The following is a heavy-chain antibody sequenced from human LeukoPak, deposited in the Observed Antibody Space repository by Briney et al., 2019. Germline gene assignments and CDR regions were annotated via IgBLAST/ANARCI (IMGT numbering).Heavy chain of an antibody. CDR3: ARVPVYGDHERSAFDI. Sequence: SETLSLTCAVSGGSISSYYWSWIRQPPGKGLEWIGYIYYSGSTNYNPSLKSRVTISVDTSKNQFSLKLSSVTAADTAVYYCARVPVYGDHERSAFDIWGQGTMVTVSS. V-gene: IGHV4-59*01. CDR2: IYYSGST. J-gene: IGHJ3*02. CDR1: GGSISSYY. D-gene: IGHD4-17*01.